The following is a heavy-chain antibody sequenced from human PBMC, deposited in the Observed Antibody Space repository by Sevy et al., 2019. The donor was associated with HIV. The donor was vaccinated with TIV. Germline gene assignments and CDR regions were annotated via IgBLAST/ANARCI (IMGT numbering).Heavy chain of an antibody. CDR1: GFTFSSYS. V-gene: IGHV3-21*01. CDR3: VVYYYDSSGYSNAFDI. D-gene: IGHD3-22*01. Sequence: GGSLRLSCAASGFTFSSYSMNWVRQAPGKGLEWVSSISSSSSYIYYADSVKGRFTISRDNAKNSLYLQMNSLRAEDTAVYYCVVYYYDSSGYSNAFDIWGQWTMVTVSS. J-gene: IGHJ3*02. CDR2: ISSSSSYI.